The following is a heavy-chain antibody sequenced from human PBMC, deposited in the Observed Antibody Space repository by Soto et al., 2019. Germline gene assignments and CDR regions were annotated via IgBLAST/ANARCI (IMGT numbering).Heavy chain of an antibody. D-gene: IGHD3-22*01. CDR1: GYTFTGYY. Sequence: ASVKVSCKASGYTFTGYYMHWVRQAPGQGLEWMGWINPNSGGTNYAQKFQGWVTMTRDTSISTAYMELSRLRSDDTAVYYCAKDPRPVVRVIHFDYWGQGTLVTVSS. V-gene: IGHV1-2*04. CDR2: INPNSGGT. J-gene: IGHJ4*02. CDR3: AKDPRPVVRVIHFDY.